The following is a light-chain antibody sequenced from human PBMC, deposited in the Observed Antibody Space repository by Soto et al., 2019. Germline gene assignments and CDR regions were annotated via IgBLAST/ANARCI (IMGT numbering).Light chain of an antibody. CDR3: MQALQTPFT. J-gene: IGKJ3*01. V-gene: IGKV2-28*01. CDR2: LGS. CDR1: QSLLHSNGYNY. Sequence: DTVMTQSPLSLPVTPGEPASISCRSSQSLLHSNGYNYLDWYLQKPGQSPQLLIYLGSNRASGVPDRCSGSGSGTDFTLKISRVEAEDVGVYYCMQALQTPFTFGPGTKVDIK.